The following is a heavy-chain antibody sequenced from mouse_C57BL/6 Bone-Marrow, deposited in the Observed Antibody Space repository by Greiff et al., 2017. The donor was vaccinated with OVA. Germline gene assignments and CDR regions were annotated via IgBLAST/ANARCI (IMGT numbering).Heavy chain of an antibody. D-gene: IGHD1-1*01. CDR2: ISNGGGST. J-gene: IGHJ4*01. CDR3: ARHNYYYGSMDY. V-gene: IGHV5-12*01. Sequence: EVHLVESGGGLVQPGGSLKLSCAASGFTFSDYYMSWVRQTPEKRLEWVAYISNGGGSTYYPDTVKGRFTISRDNAKNTLYLQMSRLKSEDTAMYYCARHNYYYGSMDYWGQGTSVTVAS. CDR1: GFTFSDYY.